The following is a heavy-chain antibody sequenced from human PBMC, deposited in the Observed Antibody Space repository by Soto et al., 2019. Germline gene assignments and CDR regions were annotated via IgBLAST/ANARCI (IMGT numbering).Heavy chain of an antibody. D-gene: IGHD6-19*01. CDR3: AIIAVAGTTYYFDY. V-gene: IGHV1-3*05. J-gene: IGHJ4*02. CDR2: INAGNGNT. CDR1: GYTFTSYA. Sequence: QVQLVQSGAEEKKPGASVKVSCKASGYTFTSYAMHWVRQAPGQRLEWMGWINAGNGNTKYSQKFQGRVTITRDTTASTAYMELSSLRSEDTAVYYCAIIAVAGTTYYFDYWGQGTLVTVSS.